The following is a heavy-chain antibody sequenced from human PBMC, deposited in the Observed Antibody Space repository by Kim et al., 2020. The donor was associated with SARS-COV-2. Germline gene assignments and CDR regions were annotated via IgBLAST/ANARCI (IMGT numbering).Heavy chain of an antibody. V-gene: IGHV1-3*01. CDR2: INPDTGKT. J-gene: IGHJ4*02. Sequence: ASVKVSCKASGYTFSRYALHWVRQAPGQGLEWLGLINPDTGKTKYSQKIQGRVTFIRDSSAQTAYLDLSGLTSGDTAVYYCARALFGQAALDSWGQGTLLTVSS. CDR1: GYTFSRYA. CDR3: ARALFGQAALDS. D-gene: IGHD3-3*01.